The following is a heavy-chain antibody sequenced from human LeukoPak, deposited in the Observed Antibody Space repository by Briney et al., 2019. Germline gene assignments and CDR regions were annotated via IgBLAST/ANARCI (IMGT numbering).Heavy chain of an antibody. D-gene: IGHD3-10*01. J-gene: IGHJ4*02. CDR3: ARARRSGSSH. Sequence: SETLSLTCAVYGGCFSGYYWSWIRQPPGKGLEWIGEINHSGSTNYNPSLKSRATISVDTSKNQFSLKLSSVTAADAAVYYCARARRSGSSHWGQGTLVTVSS. V-gene: IGHV4-34*01. CDR1: GGCFSGYY. CDR2: INHSGST.